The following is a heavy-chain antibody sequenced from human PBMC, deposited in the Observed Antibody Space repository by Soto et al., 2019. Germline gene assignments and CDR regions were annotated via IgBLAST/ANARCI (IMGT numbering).Heavy chain of an antibody. D-gene: IGHD2-8*02. Sequence: EVQMVESGGGLVQPGGSLRLSCATSGFSFSRYWIHWVRQAPGKGLEWVSRIDNDGSSEIYADSVKGRFTTSSDNAKDTLYLQMNSLRAEDTAVSYCARGGVYHGYDVWGQGTMVTVSS. V-gene: IGHV3-74*01. CDR1: GFSFSRYW. CDR2: IDNDGSSE. CDR3: ARGGVYHGYDV. J-gene: IGHJ3*01.